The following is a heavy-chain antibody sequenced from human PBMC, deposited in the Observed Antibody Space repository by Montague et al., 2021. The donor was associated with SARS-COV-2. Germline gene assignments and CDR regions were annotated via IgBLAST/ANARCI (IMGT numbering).Heavy chain of an antibody. J-gene: IGHJ4*02. Sequence: PALVKSTQTLTLTCTFSGFSLSTSGMCVSWIRQPPGKALEWLARIDWDDDKYYGTSLKTRLTISKDTSKNQVVLTMTNMDPVDTATYYCAREYSSGVYFDYWGQGTLVTVSS. CDR3: AREYSSGVYFDY. CDR1: GFSLSTSGMC. D-gene: IGHD6-19*01. V-gene: IGHV2-70*11. CDR2: IDWDDDK.